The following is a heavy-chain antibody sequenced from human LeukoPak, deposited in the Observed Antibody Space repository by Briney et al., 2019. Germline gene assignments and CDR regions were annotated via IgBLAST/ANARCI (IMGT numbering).Heavy chain of an antibody. J-gene: IGHJ4*02. CDR2: INPNSGGT. D-gene: IGHD2-15*01. V-gene: IGHV1-2*02. Sequence: ASVKVSCKASGYTFTGYYMHWVRQAPGQGLEWMGWINPNSGGTNYAQKFQGRVTMTRDTSISTAYMELSSVTAADTAVYYCARLFGSSKDLDYWGPGTLVTVSS. CDR1: GYTFTGYY. CDR3: ARLFGSSKDLDY.